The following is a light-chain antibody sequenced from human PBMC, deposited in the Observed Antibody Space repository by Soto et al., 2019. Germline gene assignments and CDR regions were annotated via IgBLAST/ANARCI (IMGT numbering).Light chain of an antibody. V-gene: IGKV1-16*02. CDR3: QQYDTFPLT. J-gene: IGKJ4*02. Sequence: DIQMTQTPSSLSASVGDRVTISCLASQDIRNYLAWFQQKPGKAPRSLIYAASDLQSGVPFNFSGSGHGTHFTLTITSLQPEDCATYFCQQYDTFPLTFGGGTKVEIK. CDR2: AAS. CDR1: QDIRNY.